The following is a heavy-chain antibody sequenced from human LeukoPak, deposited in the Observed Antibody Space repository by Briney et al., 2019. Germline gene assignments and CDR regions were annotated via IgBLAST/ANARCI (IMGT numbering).Heavy chain of an antibody. J-gene: IGHJ3*02. Sequence: SQTLSLTCTVSGGSISSGGYYWSWIRQHPGKGLEWIGYIYYSGSTYYNPSLKSRVTISVDTSKNQFSLKLSSVTAADTAVYYCARDGDDFSSGHDAFDIWGQGTMVTVSS. CDR1: GGSISSGGYY. CDR3: ARDGDDFSSGHDAFDI. CDR2: IYYSGST. V-gene: IGHV4-31*03. D-gene: IGHD3-3*01.